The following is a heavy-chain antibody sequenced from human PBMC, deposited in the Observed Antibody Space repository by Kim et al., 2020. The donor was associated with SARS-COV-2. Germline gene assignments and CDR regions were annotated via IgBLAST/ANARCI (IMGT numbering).Heavy chain of an antibody. J-gene: IGHJ4*02. V-gene: IGHV4-61*01. Sequence: SETLSLTCTVSGGSVSSGSYYWSWIRQPPGKGLEWIGYIYYSGSTNYNPSLKSRVTISVDTSKNQFSLKLSSVTAADTAVYYCASGMHMTTENNFDYWGQRSLVTVSS. CDR1: GGSVSSGSYY. CDR3: ASGMHMTTENNFDY. D-gene: IGHD4-17*01. CDR2: IYYSGST.